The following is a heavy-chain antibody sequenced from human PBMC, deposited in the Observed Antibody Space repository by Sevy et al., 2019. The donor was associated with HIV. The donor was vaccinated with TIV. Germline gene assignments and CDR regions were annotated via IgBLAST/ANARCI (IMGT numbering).Heavy chain of an antibody. Sequence: GGSLRLSCAASGFTFSSFAMHWVRQAPGNGLEWVAIIWSDGTYQYHGDSVKGRFTISRDNSKNTLYLQMNNVRVEDTAVYYCARGGYYYDNAAYYALDSWGQGTVVTVSS. D-gene: IGHD3-22*01. CDR1: GFTFSSFA. CDR3: ARGGYYYDNAAYYALDS. CDR2: IWSDGTYQ. J-gene: IGHJ4*02. V-gene: IGHV3-33*08.